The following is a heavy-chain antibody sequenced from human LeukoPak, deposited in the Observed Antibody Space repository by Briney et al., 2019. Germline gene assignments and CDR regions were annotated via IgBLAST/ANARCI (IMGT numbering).Heavy chain of an antibody. J-gene: IGHJ4*02. D-gene: IGHD6-19*01. V-gene: IGHV5-51*01. CDR1: GYSFTSYW. CDR2: IYPGDSAT. CDR3: ARRRKQWLAPYYIDY. Sequence: GESLKISCKGSGYSFTSYWIGWVRQMPGKGLEWMGIIYPGDSATRYSPPFQCQVTISADKSIRTAYLQWSSLKASDTAMYYCARRRKQWLAPYYIDYWGQGTLVTVSS.